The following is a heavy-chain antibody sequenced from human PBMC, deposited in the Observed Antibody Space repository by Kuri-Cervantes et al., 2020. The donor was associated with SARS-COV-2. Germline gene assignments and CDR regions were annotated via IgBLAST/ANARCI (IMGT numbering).Heavy chain of an antibody. CDR2: IGGRGSRT. Sequence: GGSLRLSCAASGFIFSDYAMSWVRQAPGKGLEWVAAIGGRGSRTYYADSVKGRFTISRDNSKNTLYLQMNSLRAEDTAGYYCAKGLQSRKYYYGSSGYYYEEYFDYWGQGTLVTVSS. CDR1: GFIFSDYA. D-gene: IGHD3-22*01. V-gene: IGHV3-23*01. J-gene: IGHJ4*02. CDR3: AKGLQSRKYYYGSSGYYYEEYFDY.